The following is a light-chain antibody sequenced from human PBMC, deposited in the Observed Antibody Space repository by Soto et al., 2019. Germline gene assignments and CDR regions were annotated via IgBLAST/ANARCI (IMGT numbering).Light chain of an antibody. CDR2: GAS. J-gene: IGKJ2*01. Sequence: EIVLTQSPGTLSVSPGDRVTLSCRASQSVDINLAWYQQRAGQAPRLLVYGASTKATDMPGRFSGRGSGTEFTLTINNLQSEDFAVYYCQQIHSTSSYTFGQGTRVDIK. V-gene: IGKV3-15*01. CDR3: QQIHSTSSYT. CDR1: QSVDIN.